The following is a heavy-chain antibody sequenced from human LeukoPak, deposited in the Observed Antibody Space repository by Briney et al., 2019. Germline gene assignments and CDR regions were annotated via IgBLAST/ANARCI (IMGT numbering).Heavy chain of an antibody. J-gene: IGHJ4*02. V-gene: IGHV4-4*07. D-gene: IGHD3-22*01. Sequence: SETLSLTCTVSGGSINIYYLNWIRQPAGKGLEWIGRMHSSGSTNYNPSFKSRVTMSVDTSNNQFSLKLRSVTAADTAMYFCARGYYDSTGYYYPSFDYWGQGTLVTVSS. CDR3: ARGYYDSTGYYYPSFDY. CDR2: MHSSGST. CDR1: GGSINIYY.